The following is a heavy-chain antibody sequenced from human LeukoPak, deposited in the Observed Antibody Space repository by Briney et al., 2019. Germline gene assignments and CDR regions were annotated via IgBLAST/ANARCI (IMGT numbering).Heavy chain of an antibody. CDR1: GFTFSSYS. Sequence: GGSLRLSCAASGFTFSSYSMNWVRQAPGKGLEWVGRTRNKAHNYTTSYAASVQGRVTISRHASKKLMYLQMNSLKTEDTAVYFCVRDQGRPGDYWGQGTLVTVSS. CDR2: TRNKAHNYTT. CDR3: VRDQGRPGDY. V-gene: IGHV3-72*01. J-gene: IGHJ4*02. D-gene: IGHD2-2*01.